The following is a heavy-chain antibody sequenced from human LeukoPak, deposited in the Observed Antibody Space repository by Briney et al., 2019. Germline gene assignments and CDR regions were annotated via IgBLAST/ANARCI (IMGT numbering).Heavy chain of an antibody. J-gene: IGHJ5*02. V-gene: IGHV5-51*01. CDR1: GYSFTTYW. CDR3: ARNHDDCSGGTCSFDP. D-gene: IGHD2-15*01. Sequence: GESLKISCKGSGYSFTTYWIAWVRQMPGKGLECMGIIYPGDYDTRHSPSFQGQVNISADKSISTAYLQWSSLKASDTAMYYCARNHDDCSGGTCSFDPWGQGTLVTVSS. CDR2: IYPGDYDT.